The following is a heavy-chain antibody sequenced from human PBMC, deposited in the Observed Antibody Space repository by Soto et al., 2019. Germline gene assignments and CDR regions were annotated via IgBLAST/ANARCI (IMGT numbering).Heavy chain of an antibody. D-gene: IGHD1-26*01. V-gene: IGHV3-30-3*01. Sequence: GGSRILSCAASGVTFSSYAMHWVRQAPGKGLEWVAVISYDGSNKYYADSVKGRFTISRDNSKNTLYLQMNSLRAEDTAVYYCARVVPRELHYFDYWGQGTLVTVSS. J-gene: IGHJ4*02. CDR1: GVTFSSYA. CDR2: ISYDGSNK. CDR3: ARVVPRELHYFDY.